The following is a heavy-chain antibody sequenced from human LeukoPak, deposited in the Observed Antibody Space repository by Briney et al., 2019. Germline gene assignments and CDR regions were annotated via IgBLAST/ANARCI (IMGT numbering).Heavy chain of an antibody. V-gene: IGHV4-61*02. J-gene: IGHJ4*02. CDR1: GGSIRSGSYY. Sequence: SETLSLTCTVAGGSIRSGSYYWSWIRQPAGKGLEWIGRIYTSGSTNYNPSLKSRVTISVDTSKNQFSLKLSSVTAADTAVYYCARGKIVAPPPFDYWGQGTLVTVSS. CDR3: ARGKIVAPPPFDY. CDR2: IYTSGST. D-gene: IGHD3-22*01.